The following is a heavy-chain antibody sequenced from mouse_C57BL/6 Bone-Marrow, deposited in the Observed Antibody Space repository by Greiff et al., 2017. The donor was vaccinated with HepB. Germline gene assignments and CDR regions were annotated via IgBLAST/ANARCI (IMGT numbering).Heavy chain of an antibody. Sequence: EVQLVESGPVLVKPGASVKMSCKASGYTFTDYYMNWVKQSHGKSLEWIGVINPYNGGTSYNQKFKGKATLTVDKSSSTAYMELNSLTSEDSAVYYCATTGTGWFAYWGQGTLVTVSA. CDR1: GYTFTDYY. CDR2: INPYNGGT. J-gene: IGHJ3*01. V-gene: IGHV1-19*01. CDR3: ATTGTGWFAY. D-gene: IGHD4-1*02.